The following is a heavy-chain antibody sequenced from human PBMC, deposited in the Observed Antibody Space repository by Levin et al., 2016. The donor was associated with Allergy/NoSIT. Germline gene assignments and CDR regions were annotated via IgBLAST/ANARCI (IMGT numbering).Heavy chain of an antibody. D-gene: IGHD6-6*01. Sequence: GGSLRLSCKVSGYSFSSHWINWVRQMPGQGLEWMGTIDPSDSYTTYGPSFQGHVTLSVDKSITTAYLQWSSLKASDTAMYYCARRHPDYNTYSTTSFSYALDVWGQGTTVTVSS. CDR1: GYSFSSHW. J-gene: IGHJ6*02. CDR3: ARRHPDYNTYSTTSFSYALDV. CDR2: IDPSDSYT. V-gene: IGHV5-10-1*01.